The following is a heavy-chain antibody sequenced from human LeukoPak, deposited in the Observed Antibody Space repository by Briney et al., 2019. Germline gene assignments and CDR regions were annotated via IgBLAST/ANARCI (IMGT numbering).Heavy chain of an antibody. J-gene: IGHJ6*03. CDR2: IYYSGST. CDR1: GGSISSYY. V-gene: IGHV4-59*12. Sequence: SETLSLTCTVSGGSISSYYWSWIRQPPGKGLEWIGYIYYSGSTNYNPSLKSRVTISVDTSKNQFSLKLSSVTAADTAVYYCARPRDYYYYYMDVWGKGTTVTVSS. CDR3: ARPRDYYYYYMDV.